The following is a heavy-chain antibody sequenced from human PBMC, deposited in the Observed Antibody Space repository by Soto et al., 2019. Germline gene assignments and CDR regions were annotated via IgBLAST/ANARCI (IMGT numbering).Heavy chain of an antibody. Sequence: GGSLRLSCAASGFIFSTYGMYWVRQAPGKGLEWLAVIWYDGSKKYYGDSVKGRFTISRDNSKNTLYLQMNSLRVEDTAVYYCARGIPPDYWGQGTLVTVSS. CDR1: GFIFSTYG. CDR2: IWYDGSKK. D-gene: IGHD6-13*01. J-gene: IGHJ4*02. CDR3: ARGIPPDY. V-gene: IGHV3-33*07.